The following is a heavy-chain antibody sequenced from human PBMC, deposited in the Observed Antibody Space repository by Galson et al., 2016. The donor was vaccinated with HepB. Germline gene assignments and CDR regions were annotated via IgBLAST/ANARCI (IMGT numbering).Heavy chain of an antibody. J-gene: IGHJ4*02. CDR3: ARPPLVGAADPFDF. CDR1: GYTFTDYW. CDR2: IFPSDPET. Sequence: QSGAEVKKPGESLKISCKASGYTFTDYWIGWVRQMPGKGLEWIGIIFPSDPETRYSPSIQGPVTISADKSVSTAYLQWSSLKVSDTAMSYCARPPLVGAADPFDFWGQGTLVTVSS. D-gene: IGHD2-15*01. V-gene: IGHV5-51*01.